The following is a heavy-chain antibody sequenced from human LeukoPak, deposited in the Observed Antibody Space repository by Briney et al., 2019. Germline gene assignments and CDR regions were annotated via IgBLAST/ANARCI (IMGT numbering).Heavy chain of an antibody. V-gene: IGHV3-20*04. J-gene: IGHJ4*02. CDR3: ARRDYSNYPVN. D-gene: IGHD4-11*01. CDR2: INWDGSTT. Sequence: RPGGSLRLSCAASGFTFDDYGMTWVRHVPGKGLEWVSDINWDGSTTGYADSVKGRFTISRDNAKNSLYLQMNSLRAEDTALYYCARRDYSNYPVNWGRGTLVTVSS. CDR1: GFTFDDYG.